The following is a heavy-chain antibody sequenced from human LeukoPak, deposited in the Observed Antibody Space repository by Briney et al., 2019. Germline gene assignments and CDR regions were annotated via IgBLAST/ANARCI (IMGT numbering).Heavy chain of an antibody. CDR1: GYTFTGYY. V-gene: IGHV1-2*02. CDR2: INPNSGGT. Sequence: ASVKASCKASGYTFTGYYTHWVRQAPGQGLEWMGWINPNSGGTKYAQKFQGRVTMTRDTSISTAYMELSRLRSDDTAVYYCARDAGYSYGQGFDFWGQGTLVTVSS. CDR3: ARDAGYSYGQGFDF. D-gene: IGHD5-18*01. J-gene: IGHJ4*02.